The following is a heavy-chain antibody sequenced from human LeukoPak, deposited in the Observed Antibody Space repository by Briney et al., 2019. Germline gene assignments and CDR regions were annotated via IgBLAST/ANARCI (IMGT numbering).Heavy chain of an antibody. J-gene: IGHJ4*02. CDR1: GYTLTSYD. CDR3: ARRHGRCSDGSCYYPDY. V-gene: IGHV1-8*01. Sequence: ASVKVSCKASGYTLTSYDINWVRQATGQGLEWMGWMNPNSGNTGYAQKFQGRVTMTRNSSITTAYMELSSLRSEDTAVYDCARRHGRCSDGSCYYPDYWGQGTLVTVSS. D-gene: IGHD2-15*01. CDR2: MNPNSGNT.